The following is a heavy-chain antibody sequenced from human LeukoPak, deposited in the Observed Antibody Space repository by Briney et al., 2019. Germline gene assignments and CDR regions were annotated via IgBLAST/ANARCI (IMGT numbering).Heavy chain of an antibody. CDR3: ARDRGYCSGSNCYMVFDY. V-gene: IGHV4-59*01. J-gene: IGHJ4*02. CDR2: IYYSGST. Sequence: SETLSLTCTVSGGSISSYYWSWIRQPPGKGLEWIGYIYYSGSTNYNPSLKSRVTISVDTSKKQFSLKLSSVTAADTAVYYCARDRGYCSGSNCYMVFDYWGQGTLVTVSS. CDR1: GGSISSYY. D-gene: IGHD2-15*01.